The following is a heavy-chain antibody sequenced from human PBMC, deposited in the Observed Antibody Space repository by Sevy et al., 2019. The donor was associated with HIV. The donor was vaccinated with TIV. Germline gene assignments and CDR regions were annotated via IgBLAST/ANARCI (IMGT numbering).Heavy chain of an antibody. Sequence: CLRLSCATSGFTFYNYAMSWFRQAPGKGLEGIGFIRTTVNGGTAEYAASVEGRFTISRYDSRSIAYLQMNNLKTEETAVYDCTRDERDLDAFDIWGQGTMVIVSS. CDR2: IRTTVNGGTA. CDR1: GFTFYNYA. CDR3: TRDERDLDAFDI. V-gene: IGHV3-49*03. J-gene: IGHJ3*02.